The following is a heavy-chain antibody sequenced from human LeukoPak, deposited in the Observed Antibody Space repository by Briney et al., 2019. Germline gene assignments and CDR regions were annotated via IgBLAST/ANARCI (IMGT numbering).Heavy chain of an antibody. Sequence: PSETLSLTCTVSGGSIRSSHWSWIRQPAGKGLEWIGRVYTSGITNYNPSLKSRVTMSVDTSKNQFSLRLSSVTAADTAVYYCARGGSSWQSFDYWGQGTLVTVSS. CDR1: GGSIRSSH. D-gene: IGHD6-13*01. CDR3: ARGGSSWQSFDY. V-gene: IGHV4-4*07. CDR2: VYTSGIT. J-gene: IGHJ4*02.